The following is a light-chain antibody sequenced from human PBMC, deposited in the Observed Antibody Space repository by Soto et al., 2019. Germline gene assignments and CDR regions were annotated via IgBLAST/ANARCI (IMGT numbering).Light chain of an antibody. J-gene: IGLJ2*01. Sequence: ALTQPASVSGSPGQSITISCTGTSSDVGGYNYVSWYQHHPGKAPKVIIYDVTNRPTGVSDRFSGSKSGNTASLTISGLQAEDEAEYFCTSYTTGSSLVVFGGGTKLTVL. CDR2: DVT. V-gene: IGLV2-14*03. CDR3: TSYTTGSSLVV. CDR1: SSDVGGYNY.